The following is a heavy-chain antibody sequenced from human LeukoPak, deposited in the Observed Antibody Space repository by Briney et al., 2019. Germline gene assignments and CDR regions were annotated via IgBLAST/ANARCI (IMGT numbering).Heavy chain of an antibody. CDR1: GFTFSSYA. V-gene: IGHV3-23*01. CDR2: ISGSGGST. Sequence: GGSLRLSCAASGFTFSSYAMSWVRQAPGKGLEWVSAISGSGGSTYYADSVKGRFTISRDNSKNTLYLQMNSLRAEDTAVYYCASSGGYGSGTEEYYWGQGTLVTVSS. CDR3: ASSGGYGSGTEEYY. J-gene: IGHJ4*02. D-gene: IGHD3-10*01.